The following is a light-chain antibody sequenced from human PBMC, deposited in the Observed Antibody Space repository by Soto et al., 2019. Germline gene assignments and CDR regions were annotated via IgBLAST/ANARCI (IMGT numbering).Light chain of an antibody. J-gene: IGKJ1*01. CDR3: QQRSDWPWT. CDR2: DLS. CDR1: ESVPNY. Sequence: EIVLTQSPATLSLSPGERGTLSCRASESVPNYLAWYQQKPGQAPRLLVYDLSNRATGIPARVRGGGSGTDLTLTISNLEPEDFAVYYCQQRSDWPWTFGQGTTVDIK. V-gene: IGKV3-11*01.